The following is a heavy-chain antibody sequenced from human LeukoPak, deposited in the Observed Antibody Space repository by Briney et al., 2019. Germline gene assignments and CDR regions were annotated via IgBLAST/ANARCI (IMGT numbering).Heavy chain of an antibody. D-gene: IGHD3-22*01. CDR1: GFTFSNAW. V-gene: IGHV3-15*01. CDR3: TTALTYYYDSSGYYLSSEAFDI. J-gene: IGHJ3*02. Sequence: GGSLRLSCAASGFTFSNAWMSWVRQAPGKGLEWVGRIKSKTDGGTTDYAAPVKGRFTISRDDSKNTLYLQMNSLKTEDTAVYYCTTALTYYYDSSGYYLSSEAFDIWGQGTMVTVSS. CDR2: IKSKTDGGTT.